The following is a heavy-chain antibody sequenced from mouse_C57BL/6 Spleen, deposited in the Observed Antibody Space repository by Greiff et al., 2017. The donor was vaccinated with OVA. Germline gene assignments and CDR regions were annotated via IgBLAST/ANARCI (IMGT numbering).Heavy chain of an antibody. J-gene: IGHJ3*01. Sequence: VNVVESGAELMKPGASVKLSCKATGYTFTGYWIEWVKQRPGHGLEWIGEIFPGSGSTNDNEKFKGKATFTADTSSNTAYMQLSSLTTEDSAIYYCARGRIYYGSSYWFAYWGQGTLVTVSA. D-gene: IGHD1-1*01. CDR3: ARGRIYYGSSYWFAY. CDR1: GYTFTGYW. V-gene: IGHV1-9*01. CDR2: IFPGSGST.